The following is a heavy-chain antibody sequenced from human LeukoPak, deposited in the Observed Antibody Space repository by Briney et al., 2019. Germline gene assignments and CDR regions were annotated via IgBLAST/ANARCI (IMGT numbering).Heavy chain of an antibody. Sequence: GGSLRLSCAASGFTFSSYTMHWVRQAPGKGLERVSYISSSGSTISYTDSVKGRFTISRDNAKNSLYLQMNSLRVEDMAVYYCARLYCGGDCYVDYWGQGTLVTVSS. CDR1: GFTFSSYT. J-gene: IGHJ4*02. CDR2: ISSSGSTI. CDR3: ARLYCGGDCYVDY. V-gene: IGHV3-48*04. D-gene: IGHD2-21*02.